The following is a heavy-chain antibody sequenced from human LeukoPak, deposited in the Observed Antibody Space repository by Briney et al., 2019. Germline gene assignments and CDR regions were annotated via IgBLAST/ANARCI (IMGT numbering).Heavy chain of an antibody. J-gene: IGHJ6*02. D-gene: IGHD2-2*01. V-gene: IGHV4-34*01. CDR3: ARLPLGYCSSTSCYDV. Sequence: SETLSVTCAVYGGSFSGYYWSWIRQPPGKGLEWIGETNHSGSTNYNPSLKSRVTISVDTSKNQFSLKLSSVTAADTAVYYCARLPLGYCSSTSCYDVWGQGTTVTVSS. CDR2: TNHSGST. CDR1: GGSFSGYY.